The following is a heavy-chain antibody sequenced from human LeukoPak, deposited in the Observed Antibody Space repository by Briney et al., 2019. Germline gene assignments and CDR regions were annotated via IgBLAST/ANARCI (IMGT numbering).Heavy chain of an antibody. CDR2: VSGGGDAT. D-gene: IGHD2-21*01. Sequence: GGSLRLSCAASGFSFNNYAMSWVRQAPGKGLEWVSAVSGGGDATKYADSVKGRFTISRDNSKNTLSLQMNSLRAEDTALYYCAKSDCGTIGCKLLNYWGQGTLVTVSS. CDR1: GFSFNNYA. J-gene: IGHJ4*02. V-gene: IGHV3-23*01. CDR3: AKSDCGTIGCKLLNY.